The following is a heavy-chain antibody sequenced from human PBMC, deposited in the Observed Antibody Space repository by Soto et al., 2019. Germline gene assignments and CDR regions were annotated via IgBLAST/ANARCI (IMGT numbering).Heavy chain of an antibody. CDR1: GGSFSGYY. V-gene: IGHV4-34*01. CDR3: ARSYYYGSGSDWYYGMDV. J-gene: IGHJ6*02. D-gene: IGHD3-10*01. CDR2: INHSGST. Sequence: LSPTCAVYGGSFSGYYWSWIRQPPGKGLEWIGEINHSGSTNYNPSLKSRVTISVDTSKNQFSLKLSSVTAADTAVYYCARSYYYGSGSDWYYGMDVWGQGTTVTVSS.